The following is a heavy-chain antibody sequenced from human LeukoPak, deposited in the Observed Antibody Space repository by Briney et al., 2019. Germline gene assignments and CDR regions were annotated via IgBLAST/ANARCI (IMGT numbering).Heavy chain of an antibody. CDR3: ARVEMVRSYYDSSGYYYVKDY. D-gene: IGHD3-22*01. Sequence: SVKVSCEASGGTFSSYAISWVRQAPGQGLEWMGRIIPIFGTANYAQTFQGRVTITTDESTSTAYMELSSLRSEDTAVYYCARVEMVRSYYDSSGYYYVKDYWGQGTLVTVSS. CDR2: IIPIFGTA. J-gene: IGHJ4*02. V-gene: IGHV1-69*05. CDR1: GGTFSSYA.